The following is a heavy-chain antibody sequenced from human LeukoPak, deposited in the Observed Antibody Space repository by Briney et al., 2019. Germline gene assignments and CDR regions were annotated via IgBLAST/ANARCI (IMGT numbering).Heavy chain of an antibody. D-gene: IGHD6-19*01. CDR2: ISYDGSNK. J-gene: IGHJ4*02. Sequence: PGGSLRLSCAASGFTFSSYAMHWVRQAPGKGLEWVAVISYDGSNKYYADSVKGRFTISRDNSKNTLYLQMNSLRAEDTAVYYCARSLEAWLERPLDYWGQGTLVTVSS. V-gene: IGHV3-30-3*01. CDR1: GFTFSSYA. CDR3: ARSLEAWLERPLDY.